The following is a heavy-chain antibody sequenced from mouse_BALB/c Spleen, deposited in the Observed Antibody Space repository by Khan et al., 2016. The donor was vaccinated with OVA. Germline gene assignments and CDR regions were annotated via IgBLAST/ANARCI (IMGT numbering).Heavy chain of an antibody. V-gene: IGHV1-18*01. J-gene: IGHJ1*01. CDR2: FNPNNGGT. D-gene: IGHD1-2*01. Sequence: VQLQQSGPELVKPGASVRISCKTSGYTFTEYTMHWVKQSHGKSLEWLGGFNPNNGGTSYNQKFKGKATLTVDKSSSTAYMELRSLTSEDSAVYYCTRRDYYAYYWFFDVWGAGTTVNVSS. CDR3: TRRDYYAYYWFFDV. CDR1: GYTFTEYT.